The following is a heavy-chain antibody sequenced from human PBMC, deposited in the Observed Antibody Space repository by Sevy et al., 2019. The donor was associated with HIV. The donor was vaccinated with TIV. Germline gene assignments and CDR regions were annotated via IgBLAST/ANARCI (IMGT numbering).Heavy chain of an antibody. V-gene: IGHV3-33*01. J-gene: IGHJ4*02. Sequence: GGSLRLSCAATGFTFSNYAMHWVRQAPGKGMEWVAIIWSDGAYQYHGDSVKGRFTMSRDNSKNTLYLQMNNVRVEDTALYYYARGGYYYDNAAYYALDSWGQGTLVTVSS. D-gene: IGHD3-22*01. CDR2: IWSDGAYQ. CDR3: ARGGYYYDNAAYYALDS. CDR1: GFTFSNYA.